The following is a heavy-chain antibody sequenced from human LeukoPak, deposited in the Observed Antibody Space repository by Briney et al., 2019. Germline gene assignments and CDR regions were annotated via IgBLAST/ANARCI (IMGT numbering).Heavy chain of an antibody. CDR3: AKDKAEYSSSSAYFDY. CDR1: GFTFSSYA. Sequence: GGSLRLSCAASGFTFSSYAMSWVRQAPGKGLEWVSAISGNGGSTYYADSVKGRFTISRDNSKNTLYLQMNSLRAEDTAVYYCAKDKAEYSSSSAYFDYWGQGTLVTVSS. J-gene: IGHJ4*02. CDR2: ISGNGGST. V-gene: IGHV3-23*01. D-gene: IGHD6-6*01.